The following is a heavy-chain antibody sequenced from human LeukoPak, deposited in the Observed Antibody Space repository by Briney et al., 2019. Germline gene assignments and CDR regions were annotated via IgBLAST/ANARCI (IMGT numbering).Heavy chain of an antibody. D-gene: IGHD3-22*01. J-gene: IGHJ4*02. CDR1: GGSISSGGYY. Sequence: PSETLSLTCTVSGGSISSGGYYWSWIRQHPGKGLEWIGYIYYSGSTHYNPSLKSRVTISVDTSKNQFSLKLSSVTAADTAVYYCASGGDYYDSSGYYYWGQGTLVTVSS. V-gene: IGHV4-31*03. CDR3: ASGGDYYDSSGYYY. CDR2: IYYSGST.